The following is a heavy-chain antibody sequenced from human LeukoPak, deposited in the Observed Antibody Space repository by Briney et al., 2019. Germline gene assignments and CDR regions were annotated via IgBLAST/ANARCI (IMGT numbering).Heavy chain of an antibody. Sequence: KTSETLSLTCTVSGGSISSYYWSWIRQPPGKGLEWIGSIYHSGSTYYNPSLKSRVTISVDTSKNQFSLKLSSVTAADTAVYYCARGGTYYYDSSGYYNWGQGTLVTVSS. V-gene: IGHV4-59*08. CDR3: ARGGTYYYDSSGYYN. CDR2: IYHSGST. D-gene: IGHD3-22*01. J-gene: IGHJ4*02. CDR1: GGSISSYY.